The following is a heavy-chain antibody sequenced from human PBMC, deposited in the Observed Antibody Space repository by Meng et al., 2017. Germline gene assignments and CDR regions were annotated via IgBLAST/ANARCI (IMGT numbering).Heavy chain of an antibody. Sequence: GESLKISCTASGFTFGDYAMSWVRQAAGKGLEWVGFVRGKPYGGTREYAASVQGKFSISRDDSKSITYLQMNSLKTDDTAVYYCTRASQTTVREVIVDYYFGMDVWDQRTTVTVSS. CDR2: VRGKPYGGTR. CDR1: GFTFGDYA. CDR3: TRASQTTVREVIVDYYFGMDV. V-gene: IGHV3-49*04. J-gene: IGHJ6*02. D-gene: IGHD3-10*02.